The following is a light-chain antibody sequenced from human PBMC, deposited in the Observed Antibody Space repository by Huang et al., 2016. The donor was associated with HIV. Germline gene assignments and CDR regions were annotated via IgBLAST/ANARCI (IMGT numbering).Light chain of an antibody. CDR1: QSVSSNY. CDR3: QQYGSSPT. J-gene: IGKJ1*01. V-gene: IGKV3-20*01. Sequence: EIVLTQSPGTLSLSPGERATLSCRASQSVSSNYINWYQQKPGQAPRLLIDGASSSATGIPDRFSGSGSGTDFTLTISRLEPEDFAVYYCQQYGSSPTFGQGTKVEVK. CDR2: GAS.